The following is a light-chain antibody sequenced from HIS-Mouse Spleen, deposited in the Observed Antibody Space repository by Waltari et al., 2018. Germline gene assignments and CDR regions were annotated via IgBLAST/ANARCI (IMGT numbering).Light chain of an antibody. V-gene: IGLV4-69*01. CDR2: LNSDGSH. J-gene: IGLJ3*02. CDR1: SGHSSYA. CDR3: QTWGTGWV. Sequence: QLLLTQSPSASASLGASVKLTCTLSSGHSSYAIAWHQPQPEKGPRYLMKLNSDGSHSKGDGIPDRFSGSSSGAERYLTISSLQSEDEAYYYCQTWGTGWVFGGGTKLTVL.